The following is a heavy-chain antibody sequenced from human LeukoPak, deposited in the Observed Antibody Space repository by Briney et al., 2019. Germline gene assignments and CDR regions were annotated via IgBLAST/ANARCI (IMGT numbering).Heavy chain of an antibody. CDR1: GFTFSSYW. V-gene: IGHV3-74*01. D-gene: IGHD3-10*01. Sequence: GGSLRLSCAASGFTFSSYWMHWVRQAPGKGLVWVSRINSDGSSTSYADSVKGRFTISRDNAKNTLYLQMNSLRAEDTAVYYCASIHYYGSGSYNDVDYWGQGTLVTVSS. CDR2: INSDGSST. J-gene: IGHJ4*02. CDR3: ASIHYYGSGSYNDVDY.